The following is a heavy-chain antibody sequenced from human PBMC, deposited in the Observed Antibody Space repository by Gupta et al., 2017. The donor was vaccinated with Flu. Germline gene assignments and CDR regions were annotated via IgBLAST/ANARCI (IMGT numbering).Heavy chain of an antibody. CDR1: GFTFTNYA. CDR3: AKGANWAFEI. Sequence: EVQLLESGGGLAQPGGSLRLSCAASGFTFTNYAIRWVRQAPGKGLEWVSTIRGGGSNSYYADSVKGRFTMSGDISKKTVYLQMNSLRAEDTAIYYCAKGANWAFEIWGQGTMVTVSS. V-gene: IGHV3-23*01. J-gene: IGHJ3*02. CDR2: IRGGGSNS. D-gene: IGHD1-1*01.